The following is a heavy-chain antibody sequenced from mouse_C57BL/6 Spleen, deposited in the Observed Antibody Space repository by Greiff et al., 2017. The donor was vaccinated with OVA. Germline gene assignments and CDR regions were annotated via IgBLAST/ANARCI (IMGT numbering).Heavy chain of an antibody. J-gene: IGHJ4*01. CDR1: GFTFSSYA. V-gene: IGHV5-9-1*02. D-gene: IGHD2-3*01. Sequence: EVNVVESGEGLVKPGGSLKLSCAASGFTFSSYAMSWVRQTPEKRLEWVAYISSGGDYIYYADTVKGRFTISRDNARNTLYLQMSSLKSEDTAMYYCTRDLDGPLYYYAMDYWGQGTSVTVSS. CDR3: TRDLDGPLYYYAMDY. CDR2: ISSGGDYI.